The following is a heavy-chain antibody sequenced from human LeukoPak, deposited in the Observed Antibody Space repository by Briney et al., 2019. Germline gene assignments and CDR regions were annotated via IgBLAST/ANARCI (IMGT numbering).Heavy chain of an antibody. V-gene: IGHV4-59*01. Sequence: SETLSLTCTVSGGSISGYYWSWIRQPPGQGLEWIGYIHYSGSTNYNPSLKGRVTISLDMSKNQFSLNLNSMTAADTAVYYCAREGQWLPDWFDPWGQGTLVTVSS. CDR1: GGSISGYY. CDR3: AREGQWLPDWFDP. D-gene: IGHD6-19*01. CDR2: IHYSGST. J-gene: IGHJ5*02.